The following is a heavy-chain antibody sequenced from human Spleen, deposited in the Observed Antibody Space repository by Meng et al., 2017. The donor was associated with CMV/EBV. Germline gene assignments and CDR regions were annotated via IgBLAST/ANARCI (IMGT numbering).Heavy chain of an antibody. D-gene: IGHD3-9*01. CDR3: ARSVPVNYDILTYYGMDV. CDR1: GYTFTSYD. Sequence: ASVKVSCKASGYTFTSYDINWVRQATGQGLEWMGWMHPDSGDTGYAPKFQGRVTMTRDTSINTAYMELSSLRSEDTAVYYCARSVPVNYDILTYYGMDVWGQGTTVTVSS. CDR2: MHPDSGDT. V-gene: IGHV1-8*01. J-gene: IGHJ6*02.